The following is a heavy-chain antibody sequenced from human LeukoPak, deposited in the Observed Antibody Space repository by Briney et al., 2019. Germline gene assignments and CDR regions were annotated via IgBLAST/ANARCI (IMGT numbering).Heavy chain of an antibody. J-gene: IGHJ4*02. CDR2: ISSSSSYI. CDR3: ARDYYDSSSPSGFDY. D-gene: IGHD3-22*01. CDR1: GLTFSSYS. Sequence: GGSLRLSCAASGLTFSSYSMNWVRQAPGKGLEWVSSISSSSSYIYYADSVKGRFTISRDNAKNSLYLQMNSLRAEDTAVYYCARDYYDSSSPSGFDYWGQGTLVTVSS. V-gene: IGHV3-21*01.